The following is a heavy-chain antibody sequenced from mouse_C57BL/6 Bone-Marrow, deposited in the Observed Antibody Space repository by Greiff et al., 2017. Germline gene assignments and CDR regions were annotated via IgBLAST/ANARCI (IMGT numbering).Heavy chain of an antibody. Sequence: VQLVESGAELVKPGASVKISCKASGYAFSSYWMNWVKQRPGKGLEWIGQIYPGDGDTNYNGKFKGKATLTADKSSSTAYMQLSSLTSEDSAVYFCARWGTYVWFAYWGQGTLVTVSA. CDR1: GYAFSSYW. V-gene: IGHV1-80*01. D-gene: IGHD2-12*01. J-gene: IGHJ3*01. CDR3: ARWGTYVWFAY. CDR2: IYPGDGDT.